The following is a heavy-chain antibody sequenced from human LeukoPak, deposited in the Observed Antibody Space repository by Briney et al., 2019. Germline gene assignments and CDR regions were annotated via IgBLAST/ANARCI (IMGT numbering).Heavy chain of an antibody. J-gene: IGHJ5*02. CDR2: IHHSGST. V-gene: IGHV4-34*01. CDR3: ARKGGGQLVNTRRWFDP. CDR1: GGSFSGYY. Sequence: SETLSLTCAIYGGSFSGYYWSWIRQPPGKGLEWIGEIHHSGSTNYNPSLKSRVTISVGTSKKQFSLKLSSVTAADTAVYYCARKGGGQLVNTRRWFDPWGQGTLVSVSS. D-gene: IGHD6-13*01.